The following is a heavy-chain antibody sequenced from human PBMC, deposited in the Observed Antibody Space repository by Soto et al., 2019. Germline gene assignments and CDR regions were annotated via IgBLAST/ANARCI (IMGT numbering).Heavy chain of an antibody. CDR3: AIQNQQHMHYGMDV. Sequence: GESPKISCKGSGYSFTSYWISWVRQMPGKGLEWMGRIDPSDSYTNYSPSFQGHVTISADKSIGTAYLQWSSLKASDTAMYYCAIQNQQHMHYGMDVWCQGTTVTVSS. CDR2: IDPSDSYT. J-gene: IGHJ6*02. CDR1: GYSFTSYW. D-gene: IGHD2-21*01. V-gene: IGHV5-10-1*01.